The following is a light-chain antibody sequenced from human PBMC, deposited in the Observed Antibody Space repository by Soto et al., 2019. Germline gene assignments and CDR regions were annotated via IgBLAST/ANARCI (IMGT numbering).Light chain of an antibody. CDR3: QQADTFPIT. CDR1: QGISRS. J-gene: IGKJ5*01. V-gene: IGKV1-12*01. Sequence: IPITESPSSLSASDGDRVTLNCQASQGISRSLAWYQQKPGKAPKLLIYAASSLQSGVPSRFSGSGFGTDFTLTISSLQPEDSAIYYCQQADTFPITFGQGTRLETK. CDR2: AAS.